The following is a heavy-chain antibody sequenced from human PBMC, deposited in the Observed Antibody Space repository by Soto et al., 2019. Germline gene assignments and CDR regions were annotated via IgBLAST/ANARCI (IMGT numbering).Heavy chain of an antibody. CDR1: GYSFTSYW. CDR2: IYPGDSDT. D-gene: IGHD3-22*01. CDR3: ARRILYDSSGYYPHDAFDI. J-gene: IGHJ3*02. V-gene: IGHV5-51*01. Sequence: PGESLKISCKGSGYSFTSYWIGWVRQMPGKGLEWMGIIYPGDSDTRYSPSFQGQVTISADKSISTAYLQWSSLKASDTAMYYCARRILYDSSGYYPHDAFDIWGQGTMVTVSS.